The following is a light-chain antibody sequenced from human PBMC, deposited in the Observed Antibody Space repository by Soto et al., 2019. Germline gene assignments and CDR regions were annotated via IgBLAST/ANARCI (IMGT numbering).Light chain of an antibody. Sequence: QSALTQPPAASGSPGQSVTISCTGTSSDVGGYKYVSWYQQHPGKAPNLLIYEVSQRPSGVPDRFSGSKSGNTATLTVSGLQAEDEAEYFCISHAGNNMGVFGGGTKLTVL. CDR2: EVS. V-gene: IGLV2-8*01. CDR1: SSDVGGYKY. CDR3: ISHAGNNMGV. J-gene: IGLJ3*02.